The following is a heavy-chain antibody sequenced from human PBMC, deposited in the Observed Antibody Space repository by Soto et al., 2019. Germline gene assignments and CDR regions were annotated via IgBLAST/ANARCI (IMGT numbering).Heavy chain of an antibody. V-gene: IGHV4-30-2*01. J-gene: IGHJ4*02. CDR2: IYHSGST. CDR3: ARGGIAAADYDY. Sequence: LSLTCAVSGGSISSGGYSWSWILQPPGKGLEWIGYIYHSGSTYYNPSLKSRVTISVDRSKNQFSLKLSSVTAADTAVYYCARGGIAAADYDYWGQGTLVTVSS. D-gene: IGHD6-13*01. CDR1: GGSISSGGYS.